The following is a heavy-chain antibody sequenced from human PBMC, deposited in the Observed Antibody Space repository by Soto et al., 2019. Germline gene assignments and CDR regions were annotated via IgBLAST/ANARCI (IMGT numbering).Heavy chain of an antibody. Sequence: EVQLLESGGDLVQPGGSLRLSCAASGFTFSTYGMNWVRQTPGKGLEWVSAISYSGGTTYYADSVKGRFTISRDNSKNTLFLQMNSLRADDTAVYYCAKDLWPEQSAAWPADYWGQGVLVTVSS. CDR2: ISYSGGTT. V-gene: IGHV3-23*01. CDR3: AKDLWPEQSAAWPADY. J-gene: IGHJ4*02. D-gene: IGHD2-15*01. CDR1: GFTFSTYG.